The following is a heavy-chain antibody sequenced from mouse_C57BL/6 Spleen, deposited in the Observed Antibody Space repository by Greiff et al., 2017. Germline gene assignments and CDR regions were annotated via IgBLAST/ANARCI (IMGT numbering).Heavy chain of an antibody. Sequence: EVQLQQSGPVLVKPGASVKMSCKASGYTFTDYYMNWVKQSHGKSLEWIGVINPYNGGTSYNQKFKGKATLTVDKSSSTAYMELNSLTSEDSAVYYCARSESKGWFAYWGQGTLVTVSA. D-gene: IGHD2-5*01. CDR1: GYTFTDYY. CDR3: ARSESKGWFAY. CDR2: INPYNGGT. J-gene: IGHJ3*01. V-gene: IGHV1-19*01.